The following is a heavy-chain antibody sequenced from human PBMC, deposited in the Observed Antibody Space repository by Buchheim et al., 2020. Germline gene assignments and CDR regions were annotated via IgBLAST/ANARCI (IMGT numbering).Heavy chain of an antibody. J-gene: IGHJ4*02. D-gene: IGHD6-19*01. CDR3: ARVGSSGWYYLDY. V-gene: IGHV3-49*04. Sequence: EVQLVESGGGLVQPGRSLRLSCTASGFTFGDYAMSWVRQAPGKGLEWVGFIRSTAYGVTTDYAASVKGRFTVSRDDSKSVAYLQMNSLKTEDTAVYSCARVGSSGWYYLDYWGQGTL. CDR2: IRSTAYGVTT. CDR1: GFTFGDYA.